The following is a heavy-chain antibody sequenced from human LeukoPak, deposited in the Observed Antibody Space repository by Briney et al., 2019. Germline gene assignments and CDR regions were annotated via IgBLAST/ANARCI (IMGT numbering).Heavy chain of an antibody. J-gene: IGHJ3*02. CDR1: GFTFSSYS. CDR2: ISSSSSTI. Sequence: GGSLRLSCAASGFTFSSYSMNWVRQAPGKGLEWVSYISSSSSTIYYADSVKGRFTISRDNAKNSLYLQMNSLRAEDTAVYYCARDSLIDAFDIWGQGTMVTVSS. CDR3: ARDSLIDAFDI. V-gene: IGHV3-48*01.